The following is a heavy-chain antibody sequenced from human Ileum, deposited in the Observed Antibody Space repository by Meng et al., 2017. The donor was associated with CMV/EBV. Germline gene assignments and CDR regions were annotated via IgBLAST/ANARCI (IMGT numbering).Heavy chain of an antibody. CDR2: IYYSGST. CDR3: ARGVYYDFWSGYYPIDY. J-gene: IGHJ4*02. D-gene: IGHD3-3*01. CDR1: SISSSSYY. Sequence: SISSSSYYWGCIRQPPVKGLEWIGSIYYSGSTYYNPSLKSRVTISVDTSKNQFSLKLSSVTAADTAVYYCARGVYYDFWSGYYPIDYWGQGTLVTVSS. V-gene: IGHV4-39*01.